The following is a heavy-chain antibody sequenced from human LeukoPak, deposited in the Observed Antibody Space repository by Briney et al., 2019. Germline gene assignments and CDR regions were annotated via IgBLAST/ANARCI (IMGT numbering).Heavy chain of an antibody. V-gene: IGHV3-7*01. CDR2: IKQDGSEK. CDR1: GFTFSSYW. D-gene: IGHD6-19*01. Sequence: GGSLRLSCAASGFTFSSYWMSWVRQAPRKGLEWVANIKQDGSEKYYVDSVKGRFTISRDNAKNSLYLQMNSLRAEDTAVYYCARDVTSGWYGRASFIDYWAREPWSPSPQ. CDR3: ARDVTSGWYGRASFIDY. J-gene: IGHJ4*02.